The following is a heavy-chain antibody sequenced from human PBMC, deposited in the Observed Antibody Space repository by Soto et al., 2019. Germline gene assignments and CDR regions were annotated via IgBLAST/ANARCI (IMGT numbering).Heavy chain of an antibody. D-gene: IGHD6-19*01. CDR2: ILSGGGT. CDR3: EKGFSRGWYVDS. V-gene: IGHV4-61*08. CDR1: GGSVSGDAYY. Sequence: QGQLQESGPGLVKPSGTLSLTCSVSGGSVSGDAYYWSWIRQPPGKTLEWIGFILSGGGTSTNPSLRSRLSISGDTSRNQFSLRLTSVTASDTGVYFCEKGFSRGWYVDSWGRGTLVTVS. J-gene: IGHJ4*02.